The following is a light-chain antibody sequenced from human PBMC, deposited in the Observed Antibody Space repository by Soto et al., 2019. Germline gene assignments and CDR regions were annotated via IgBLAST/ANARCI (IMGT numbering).Light chain of an antibody. V-gene: IGKV1-39*01. CDR3: QQSYGSPELT. CDR2: AAS. CDR1: QEIGGY. J-gene: IGKJ4*01. Sequence: DIQMTQSPSSLSASVGDRVTIPCRASQEIGGYLNWYQQKPGKAPELLIYAASSLQSGVPSRFIGSGSGTEFTLTITSLQPEDFATYYCQQSYGSPELTFGGGTKVDIK.